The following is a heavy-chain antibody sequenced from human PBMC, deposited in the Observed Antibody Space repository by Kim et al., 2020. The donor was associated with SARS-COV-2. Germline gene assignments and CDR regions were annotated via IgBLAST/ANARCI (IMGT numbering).Heavy chain of an antibody. Sequence: SETLSLTCTVSGDSLSSGPYYWAWIRQPPGKGLEWIGNIYYSGTSYYHPSLKSRVTISVDTSKSEFSLKLSSVTAADTAVYYCARLPRGAFDVWGQGTLVTVS. CDR3: ARLPRGAFDV. CDR1: GDSLSSGPYY. D-gene: IGHD5-12*01. V-gene: IGHV4-39*01. CDR2: IYYSGTS. J-gene: IGHJ3*01.